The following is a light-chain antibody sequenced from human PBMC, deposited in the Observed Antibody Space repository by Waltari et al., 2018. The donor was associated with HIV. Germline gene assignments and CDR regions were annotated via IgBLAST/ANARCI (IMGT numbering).Light chain of an antibody. V-gene: IGLV1-47*01. J-gene: IGLJ1*01. CDR2: RNN. CDR3: AAWDDSLSAHNYV. CDR1: SSNIGSNY. Sequence: QSVLTQPPSASGTPGPRVTISCSGSSSNIGSNYVYWYQQPPGTAPKLLIYRNNQRPSVVPDRFSGSKSGTSASLAISGLRSEDEADYYCAAWDDSLSAHNYVFGTGTKVTVL.